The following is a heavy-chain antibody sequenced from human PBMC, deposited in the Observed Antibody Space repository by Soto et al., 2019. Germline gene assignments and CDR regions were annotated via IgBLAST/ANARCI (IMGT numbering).Heavy chain of an antibody. V-gene: IGHV4-34*01. CDR3: ARDKITGLFDY. D-gene: IGHD2-8*02. CDR1: GGSFSGYY. Sequence: QVQLQQWGAGLLKPSETLSLTCAVYGGSFSGYYWTWIRQPPGTGLEWIGEINHSGSTSYNPSLKSRVTISVDPSKNQFSLKLTSVTAADTAVYYCARDKITGLFDYWGQGTLVTVSS. J-gene: IGHJ4*02. CDR2: INHSGST.